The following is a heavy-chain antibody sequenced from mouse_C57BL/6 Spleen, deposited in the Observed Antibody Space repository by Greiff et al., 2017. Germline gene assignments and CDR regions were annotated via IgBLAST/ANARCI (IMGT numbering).Heavy chain of an antibody. CDR1: GYTFTSYW. CDR2: IHPNSGST. D-gene: IGHD1-1*01. J-gene: IGHJ2*01. CDR3: ARSFSTTVVATEDY. V-gene: IGHV1-64*01. Sequence: VQLQEPGAELVKPGASVKLSCKASGYTFTSYWMHWVKQRPGQGLEWIGMIHPNSGSTNYNEKFKSKATLTVDKSSSTAYMQLSSLTSEDSAVYYCARSFSTTVVATEDYWGQGTTLTVSS.